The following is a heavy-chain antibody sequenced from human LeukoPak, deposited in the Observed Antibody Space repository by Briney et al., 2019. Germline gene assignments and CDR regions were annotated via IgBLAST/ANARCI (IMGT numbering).Heavy chain of an antibody. J-gene: IGHJ4*02. V-gene: IGHV3-23*01. D-gene: IGHD2/OR15-2a*01. CDR3: SRDEDTSALSEY. Sequence: GGSLRLSCAGSGFTFSRNTMSWVRQAPGRGLEWVSAISNTGGRTDYADSVKGRFTISRDNSKSTLYLQMDSLRAEDTAVYYCSRDEDTSALSEYWGQGTLVTVSS. CDR1: GFTFSRNT. CDR2: ISNTGGRT.